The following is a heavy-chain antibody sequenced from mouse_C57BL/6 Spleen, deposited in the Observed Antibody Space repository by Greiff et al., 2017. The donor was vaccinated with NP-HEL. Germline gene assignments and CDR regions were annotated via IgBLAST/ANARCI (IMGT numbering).Heavy chain of an antibody. CDR2: INYDGSST. CDR3: AREEDYFDY. Sequence: DVQLVESEGGLVQPGSSMKLSCTASGFTFSDYYMAWVRQVPEKGLEWVANINYDGSSTYYLDSLKSRFIISRDNAKNILYLQMSSLKSEDTATYYCAREEDYFDYWGQGTTLTVSS. J-gene: IGHJ2*01. V-gene: IGHV5-16*01. CDR1: GFTFSDYY.